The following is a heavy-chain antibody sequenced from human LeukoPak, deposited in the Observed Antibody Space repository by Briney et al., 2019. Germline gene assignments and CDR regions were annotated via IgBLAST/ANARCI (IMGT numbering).Heavy chain of an antibody. CDR3: ARAPRDSSMMLDR. CDR1: GYTFTSFW. J-gene: IGHJ5*02. V-gene: IGHV1-46*01. Sequence: ASVKVSCKASGYTFTSFWIQWVRQAPGQGLEWMGLINPSDGSTTYTHRFQGRVTVTRDTSTCTVYMDLSSLRSEDTAVYYCARAPRDSSMMLDRWGQGTLVTVSS. D-gene: IGHD6-13*01. CDR2: INPSDGST.